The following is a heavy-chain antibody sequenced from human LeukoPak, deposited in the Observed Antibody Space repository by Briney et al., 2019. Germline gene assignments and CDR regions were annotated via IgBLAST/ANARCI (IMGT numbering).Heavy chain of an antibody. V-gene: IGHV4-30-4*01. Sequence: PSETLSLTCTVSGGSISSGDYYWTWIRQPPGKGLEWIAYIYYTGSTYYNPSLKSRVTISVDTSKNQFSLKMTSLTAADTAVYYCARDNYDSSGYYEHALDLWGQGIMVTVSS. CDR2: IYYTGST. D-gene: IGHD3-22*01. CDR1: GGSISSGDYY. CDR3: ARDNYDSSGYYEHALDL. J-gene: IGHJ3*01.